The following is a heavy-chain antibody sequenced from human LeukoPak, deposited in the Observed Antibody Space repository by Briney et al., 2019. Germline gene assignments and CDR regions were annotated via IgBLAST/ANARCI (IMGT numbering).Heavy chain of an antibody. CDR3: ARALYYDFWSGYRDYYYYYMDV. Sequence: GGSLRLCCAASGFTFSSYSMNWVRQAPGKGLEWVSYISSSSSTIYYADSVKGRFTISRDNAKNSLYLQMNSLRVEDTAVYYCARALYYDFWSGYRDYYYYYMDVWGKGTTVTVSS. CDR1: GFTFSSYS. D-gene: IGHD3-3*01. J-gene: IGHJ6*03. V-gene: IGHV3-48*01. CDR2: ISSSSSTI.